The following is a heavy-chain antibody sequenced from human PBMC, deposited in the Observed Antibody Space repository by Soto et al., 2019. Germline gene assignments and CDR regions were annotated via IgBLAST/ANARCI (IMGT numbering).Heavy chain of an antibody. V-gene: IGHV3-7*03. Sequence: GGSLRLFCAASGFSFSRYRMSWIRQAPGKGLEWVANIEQDGSEKYYVDSVKGRLTISRDNAQNSLFLQMNSLRAEDTAVYYCVGGISHYYYDYWGQGTLVTVSS. CDR2: IEQDGSEK. CDR3: VGGISHYYYDY. CDR1: GFSFSRYR. J-gene: IGHJ4*02.